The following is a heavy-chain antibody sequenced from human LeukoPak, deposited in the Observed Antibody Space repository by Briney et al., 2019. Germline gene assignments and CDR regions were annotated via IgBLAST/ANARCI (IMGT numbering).Heavy chain of an antibody. CDR2: IKSKTNGETT. Sequence: GGSLRLSCAASGFTFINAWMTWVRQAPGTGLEWVGLIKSKTNGETTYYAAPVRGRFTISRDDSKNTLYLQMNSLQTEDTAVYYCTTAPDRSDYWGQGTLVTVSS. V-gene: IGHV3-15*01. D-gene: IGHD3-22*01. J-gene: IGHJ4*02. CDR1: GFTFINAW. CDR3: TTAPDRSDY.